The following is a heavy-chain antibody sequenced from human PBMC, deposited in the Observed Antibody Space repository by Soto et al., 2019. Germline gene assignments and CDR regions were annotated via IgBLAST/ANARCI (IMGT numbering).Heavy chain of an antibody. CDR3: AADATAWQQMVPSDY. CDR1: GFTFTSSA. CDR2: IAVGSGYT. V-gene: IGHV1-58*01. D-gene: IGHD2-8*01. J-gene: IGHJ4*02. Sequence: SVKVSCKASGFTFTSSAFQWVRQARGQRLEWIGWIAVGSGYTNYAQRFQGRVTLTRDMSTATTYMELSRLTSEDTAIYYCAADATAWQQMVPSDYWGQGTLVTVSS.